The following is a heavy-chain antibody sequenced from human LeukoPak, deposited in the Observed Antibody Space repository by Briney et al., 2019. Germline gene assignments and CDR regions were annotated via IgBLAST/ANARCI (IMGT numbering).Heavy chain of an antibody. CDR2: IYYSGST. Sequence: SETLSLTCTVSGGSISSYYWSWIRQPPGKGLEWIGYIYYSGSTNYNPSLKSRVTISVDTSKNQFSLKLSSVTAADTAVYYCARDRRVVPLDVWGQGTTVTVSS. V-gene: IGHV4-59*01. CDR1: GGSISSYY. CDR3: ARDRRVVPLDV. D-gene: IGHD3-10*01. J-gene: IGHJ6*02.